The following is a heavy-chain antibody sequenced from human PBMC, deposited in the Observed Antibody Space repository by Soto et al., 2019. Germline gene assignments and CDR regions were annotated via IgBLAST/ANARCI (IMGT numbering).Heavy chain of an antibody. V-gene: IGHV3-30*03. J-gene: IGHJ4*02. CDR2: ISYDGTNK. CDR1: GFTFISYG. D-gene: IGHD3-10*01. Sequence: LRLSCATSGFTFISYGMHWVRQAPGNGLEWVAVISYDGTNKHFVDSVKGRFSVSRDNSTNTLFLEMNSLRTEDTAVYYCARAARALHYYFEFWGQGTLVNVSS. CDR3: ARAARALHYYFEF.